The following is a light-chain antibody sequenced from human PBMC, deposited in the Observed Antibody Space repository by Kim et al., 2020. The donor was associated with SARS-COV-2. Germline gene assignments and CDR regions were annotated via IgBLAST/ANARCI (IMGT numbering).Light chain of an antibody. CDR3: QQYNNWPPWT. CDR1: QSVSSN. J-gene: IGKJ1*01. CDR2: GAS. V-gene: IGKV3-15*01. Sequence: SRGERATRACRARQSVSSNLAWYEQKPGQAPRRLIYGASTRATGIPARFSGSGSGTEFTLTISGLQSEDFAVYYCQQYNNWPPWTFGQGTKVDIK.